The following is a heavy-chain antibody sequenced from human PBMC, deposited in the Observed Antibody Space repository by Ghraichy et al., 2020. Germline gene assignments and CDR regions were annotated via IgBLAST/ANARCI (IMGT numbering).Heavy chain of an antibody. D-gene: IGHD3-3*01. J-gene: IGHJ6*03. CDR1: GFTFSSYA. V-gene: IGHV3-23*01. CDR3: ATHAGVRFLEWQDHYYYYYMDV. Sequence: GQSLNISCAASGFTFSSYAMSWVRQAPGKGLEWVSAISGSGGSTYYADSVKGRFTISRDNSKNTLYLQMNSLRAEDTAVYYCATHAGVRFLEWQDHYYYYYMDVWGKGTTVTVSS. CDR2: ISGSGGST.